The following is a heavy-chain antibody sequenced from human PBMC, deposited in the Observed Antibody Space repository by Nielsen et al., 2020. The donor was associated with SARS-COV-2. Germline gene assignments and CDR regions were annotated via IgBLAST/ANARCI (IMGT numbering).Heavy chain of an antibody. Sequence: SETLSLTCTVSGGSISSSSYYWGWIRQPPGKGLEWIGSIYYSGSTYYNPSLKSRVTISVDTSKNQFSLKLSSVTAADTAVHYCARQDYYDSSGPGDDAFDIWGQGTMVTVSS. CDR1: GGSISSSSYY. V-gene: IGHV4-39*01. CDR3: ARQDYYDSSGPGDDAFDI. D-gene: IGHD3-22*01. J-gene: IGHJ3*02. CDR2: IYYSGST.